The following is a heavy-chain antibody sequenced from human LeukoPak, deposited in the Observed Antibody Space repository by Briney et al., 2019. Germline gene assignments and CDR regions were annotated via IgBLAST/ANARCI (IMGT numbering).Heavy chain of an antibody. D-gene: IGHD3-22*01. V-gene: IGHV3-21*01. CDR3: ARELEDSSGYFRDY. CDR1: GFTFSSYS. J-gene: IGHJ4*02. Sequence: GGSLRLSCAASGFTFSSYSMNWVRQAPGKGLEWVSSISSSSSYLYYADSVKGRFTISRDNAKNSLYLQMNSLRAEDTAVYYCARELEDSSGYFRDYWGQGTLVTVSS. CDR2: ISSSSSYL.